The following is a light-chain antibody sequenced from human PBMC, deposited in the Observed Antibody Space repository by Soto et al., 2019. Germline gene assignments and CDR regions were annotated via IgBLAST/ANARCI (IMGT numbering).Light chain of an antibody. CDR1: QSVLYSSNNKNY. V-gene: IGKV4-1*01. J-gene: IGKJ4*01. CDR2: WAS. CDR3: QQYYSLPLT. Sequence: VMTQSPDSLAASLGERATINCKSSQSVLYSSNNKNYLAWYQHKAGQPPKLLIYWASTRKYGVPDRFSGSGSGTDFTLTINNLQAEDVAVYYCQQYYSLPLTFGGGTKVEI.